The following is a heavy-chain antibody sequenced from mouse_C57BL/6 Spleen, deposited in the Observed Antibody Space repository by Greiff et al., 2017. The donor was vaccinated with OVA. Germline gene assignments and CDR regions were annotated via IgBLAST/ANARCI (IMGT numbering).Heavy chain of an antibody. Sequence: VMLVESGAELARPGASVKMSCKASGYTFTSYTMHWVKQRPGQGLEWIGYINPSSGYTKYNQKFKDKATLTADKSSSTAYMQLSSLTSEDSAVYYCARYNWDDYWGQGTTLTVSS. CDR2: INPSSGYT. CDR3: ARYNWDDY. V-gene: IGHV1-4*01. J-gene: IGHJ2*01. CDR1: GYTFTSYT. D-gene: IGHD4-1*01.